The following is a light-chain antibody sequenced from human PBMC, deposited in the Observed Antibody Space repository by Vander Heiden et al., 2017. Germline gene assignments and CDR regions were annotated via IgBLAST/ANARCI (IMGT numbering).Light chain of an antibody. Sequence: DSQLTQSPSSLSATVGDRVTITCRASQSIGTYLNWYQQRPGKVPQLLIYDTSSLHSGVPSRFRGSGSGTDFALTITGLQPDDFATYYCQQSYNDPRSFGQGTRVEIK. CDR1: QSIGTY. CDR2: DTS. CDR3: QQSYNDPRS. J-gene: IGKJ1*01. V-gene: IGKV1-39*01.